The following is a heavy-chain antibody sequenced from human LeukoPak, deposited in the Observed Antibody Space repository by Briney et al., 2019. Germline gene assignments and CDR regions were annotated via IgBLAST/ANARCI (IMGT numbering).Heavy chain of an antibody. CDR2: ISFSASTI. Sequence: GGSRRLSCAASGLTFSDYYMSWIRQAPGKGLEWVSYISFSASTIYYADSVKGRFTISRDNAKNSLYLQMNSLRAEDTAVYYCAELGITMIGGVWGKGTTVTISP. CDR3: AELGITMIGGV. CDR1: GLTFSDYY. D-gene: IGHD3-10*02. V-gene: IGHV3-11*04. J-gene: IGHJ6*04.